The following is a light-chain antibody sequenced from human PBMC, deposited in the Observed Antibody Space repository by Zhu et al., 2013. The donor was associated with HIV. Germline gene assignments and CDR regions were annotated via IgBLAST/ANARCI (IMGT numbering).Light chain of an antibody. V-gene: IGKV1-39*01. CDR2: ASS. Sequence: DIQMTQSPSSLSASVGDRVTITCRASQSISSYLNWYQQKPGKAPNLLIFASSTLQSGVPSRFSGSGSGTDFTLTISSLQPEDFGTYYCQQSYSSPPTFGQGTKVELK. CDR3: QQSYSSPPT. J-gene: IGKJ1*01. CDR1: QSISSY.